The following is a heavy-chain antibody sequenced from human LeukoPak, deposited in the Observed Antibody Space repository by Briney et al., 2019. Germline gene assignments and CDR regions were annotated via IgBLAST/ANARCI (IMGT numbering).Heavy chain of an antibody. Sequence: PSETLSLTCTISGGPISSYIWSWIRQPPGKGLEWIGHIYYSGSTHYNPSLKSRVTISLDTSKNQLSLKVTSVTAADTALYYCARGCCTSAACYPGGVWFDPWGQGTLATVSS. CDR2: IYYSGST. J-gene: IGHJ5*02. D-gene: IGHD2-8*01. V-gene: IGHV4-59*01. CDR1: GGPISSYI. CDR3: ARGCCTSAACYPGGVWFDP.